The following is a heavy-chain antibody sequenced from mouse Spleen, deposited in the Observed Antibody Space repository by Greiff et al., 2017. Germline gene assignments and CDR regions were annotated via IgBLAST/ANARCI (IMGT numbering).Heavy chain of an antibody. D-gene: IGHD2-10*02. J-gene: IGHJ4*01. Sequence: EVKLMESGGGLVKPGGSLKLSCAASGFTFSSYTMSWVRQTPEKRLEWVATISGGGGNTYYPDSVKGRFTISRDNAKNTLYLQMSSLRSEDTALYYCARHWYGNYLYYAMDYWGQGTSVTVSS. CDR3: ARHWYGNYLYYAMDY. CDR2: ISGGGGNT. CDR1: GFTFSSYT. V-gene: IGHV5-9*01.